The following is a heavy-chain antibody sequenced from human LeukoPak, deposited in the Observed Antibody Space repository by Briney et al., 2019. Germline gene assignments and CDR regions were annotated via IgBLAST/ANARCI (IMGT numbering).Heavy chain of an antibody. V-gene: IGHV3-23*01. CDR2: ISGSGGST. J-gene: IGHJ3*02. CDR1: GFTFSSYG. CDR3: AKAGDNSGNYGAFDI. D-gene: IGHD3-22*01. Sequence: GGSLRLSCEASGFTFSSYGMSWVRQAPGKGLEWVSAISGSGGSTYYADSVKGRFTISRDNSNNTLYLQMNSLRAEDTAVYYCAKAGDNSGNYGAFDIWGQGAMVTVSS.